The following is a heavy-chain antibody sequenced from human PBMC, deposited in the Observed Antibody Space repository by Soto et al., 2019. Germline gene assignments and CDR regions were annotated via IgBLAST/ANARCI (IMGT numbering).Heavy chain of an antibody. CDR1: GGSISSSSYY. D-gene: IGHD4-17*01. CDR2: IYYSGST. V-gene: IGHV4-39*01. CDR3: ARPKRNYGDYSI. Sequence: SETLSLTCTVSGGSISSSSYYWGWIRQPPGKGLEWIGSIYYSGSTYHNPSLKSRVTISVDTSKNQFSLKLSSVTAADTAVYYCARPKRNYGDYSIWGQGTLVTVS. J-gene: IGHJ4*02.